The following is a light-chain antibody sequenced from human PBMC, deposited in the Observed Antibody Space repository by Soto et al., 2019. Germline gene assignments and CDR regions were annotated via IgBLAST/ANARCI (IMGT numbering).Light chain of an antibody. J-gene: IGLJ1*01. Sequence: QSVLTQPASVSGTRGQSVTISCAGASSDVGGYDFVSWYQQHSGKVPKLLIYDVDHRPSGVPDRFSGSKSGNTASLTISGLQAEDEADYYCCSYTSSDTRVFGTGTTVTVL. CDR2: DVD. CDR3: CSYTSSDTRV. CDR1: SSDVGGYDF. V-gene: IGLV2-14*03.